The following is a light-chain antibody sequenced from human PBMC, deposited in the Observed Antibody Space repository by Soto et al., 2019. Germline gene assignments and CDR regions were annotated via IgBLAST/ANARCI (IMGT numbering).Light chain of an antibody. V-gene: IGKV3-20*01. CDR3: QQFVSSRYT. J-gene: IGKJ2*01. CDR2: GTS. Sequence: IVLAQSTGTLSLSPGDRTTLSCRASQNVNSNFLSWYQQKPGKAPRINIYGTSNKATGVPDNFSGSRSGTDFTLTISRLEAEDFAVYYCQQFVSSRYTFCQGTKVEMK. CDR1: QNVNSNF.